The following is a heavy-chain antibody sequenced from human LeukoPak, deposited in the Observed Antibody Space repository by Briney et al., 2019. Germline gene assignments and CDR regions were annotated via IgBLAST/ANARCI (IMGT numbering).Heavy chain of an antibody. CDR2: VSDIGRST. CDR1: GFTFSSYA. V-gene: IGHV3-23*01. Sequence: GGSLRLSCAASGFTFSSYAMSWIRQAPGKGLDWVSAVSDIGRSTYYAESVKGRFTISRDNSKNTLYLHMNSLRAEDTAVYYCAKRGMTTIKEGFDYWGQGTLVTLSS. J-gene: IGHJ4*02. D-gene: IGHD5-24*01. CDR3: AKRGMTTIKEGFDY.